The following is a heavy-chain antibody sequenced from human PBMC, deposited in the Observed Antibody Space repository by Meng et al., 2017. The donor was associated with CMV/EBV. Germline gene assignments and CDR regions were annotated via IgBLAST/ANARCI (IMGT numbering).Heavy chain of an antibody. V-gene: IGHV1-8*01. D-gene: IGHD3-3*01. Sequence: ASVKVSCKASGYTFTSYDINWVRQATGQGLEWMGWMNPNSGNTGYAQKFQGRVTMTRNTSISTAYMELSSLRSEDTAVYYCARDSTYYDFWSGYSSGMEGWGQGTTVTVSS. CDR2: MNPNSGNT. CDR1: GYTFTSYD. J-gene: IGHJ6*02. CDR3: ARDSTYYDFWSGYSSGMEG.